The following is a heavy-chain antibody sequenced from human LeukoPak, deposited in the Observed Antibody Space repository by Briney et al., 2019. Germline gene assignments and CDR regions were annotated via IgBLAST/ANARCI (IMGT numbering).Heavy chain of an antibody. Sequence: GGSLRLSCAASGFTFSSYSMNWVRQAPGKGLEWVSVIYSGGSTYYADSVKGRFTISRDNSKNTLYLQMNSLRAEDTAVYYCARVLAAAGNNWFDPWGQGTLVTVSS. D-gene: IGHD6-13*01. CDR3: ARVLAAAGNNWFDP. CDR2: IYSGGST. J-gene: IGHJ5*02. V-gene: IGHV3-53*01. CDR1: GFTFSSYS.